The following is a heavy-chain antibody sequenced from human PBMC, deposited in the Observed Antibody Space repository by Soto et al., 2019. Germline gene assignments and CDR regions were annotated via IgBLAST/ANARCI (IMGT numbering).Heavy chain of an antibody. Sequence: EVQLLESGGGLVQPGGSLRLSCAASGFTFSSYAMSWVRQAPGKGLEWVAGMTGSGGDIRYADPVKGRFTISKDNSKNTLYLQMNSLRAEDTAIYYCAXDAVXGDGLWLAGNWGQGTLVTVSS. J-gene: IGHJ4*02. CDR3: AXDAVXGDGLWLAGN. CDR2: MTGSGGDI. D-gene: IGHD2-21*02. CDR1: GFTFSSYA. V-gene: IGHV3-23*01.